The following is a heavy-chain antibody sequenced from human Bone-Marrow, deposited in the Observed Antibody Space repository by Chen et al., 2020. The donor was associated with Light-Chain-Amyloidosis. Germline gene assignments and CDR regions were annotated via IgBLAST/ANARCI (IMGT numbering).Heavy chain of an antibody. CDR1: GYTFPNYG. CDR2: VYPDVSDS. Sequence: EVQLEQSGPEVKKPGESLKVSCKGSGYTFPNYGIGWVRQMPGKGLECMGVVYPDVSDSRYSPSFAGQVTLSADKSITTSYLQWRSLSASDTAMYYCARRRDGYNFDYWGQGTVVTV. D-gene: IGHD5-12*01. V-gene: IGHV5-51*01. CDR3: ARRRDGYNFDY. J-gene: IGHJ4*02.